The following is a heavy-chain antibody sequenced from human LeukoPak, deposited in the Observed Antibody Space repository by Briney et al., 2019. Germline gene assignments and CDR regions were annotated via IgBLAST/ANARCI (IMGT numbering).Heavy chain of an antibody. CDR2: ISGSGGST. V-gene: IGHV3-23*01. CDR3: AKDGEVATILY. D-gene: IGHD5-12*01. Sequence: GGSLRLSCTASGFTFSNFWMGWVRQAPGKGLEWVSAISGSGGSTYYADSVKGRFTISRDNSKNTLYLQMNSLRAEDTAVYYCAKDGEVATILYWGQGTLVTVSS. CDR1: GFTFSNFW. J-gene: IGHJ4*02.